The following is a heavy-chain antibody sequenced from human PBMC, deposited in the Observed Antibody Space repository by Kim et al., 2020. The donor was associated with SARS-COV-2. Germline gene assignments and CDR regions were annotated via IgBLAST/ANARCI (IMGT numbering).Heavy chain of an antibody. Sequence: GSTYYTPSLESQVTMAVDTSKNQFSRKLRSVTAADTAVYYCARRGNWYDPWGQGTLVTVSS. CDR3: ARRGNWYDP. J-gene: IGHJ5*02. V-gene: IGHV4-39*01. CDR2: GST.